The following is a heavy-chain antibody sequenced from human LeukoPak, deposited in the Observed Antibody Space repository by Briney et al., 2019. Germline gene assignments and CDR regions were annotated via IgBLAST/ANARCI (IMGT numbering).Heavy chain of an antibody. J-gene: IGHJ4*02. V-gene: IGHV3-66*01. D-gene: IGHD1-7*01. CDR1: GFTVSTNY. CDR2: IYNGGTT. Sequence: QSGGSLRLSCAASGFTVSTNYMSWVRQAPGRGLEWVSVIYNGGTTHYADSVKGRFTISRDHSQNTLYLQMNSLRVEDTAVYYCATDGDYDWNYRSGFDSWGQGTLVTVSS. CDR3: ATDGDYDWNYRSGFDS.